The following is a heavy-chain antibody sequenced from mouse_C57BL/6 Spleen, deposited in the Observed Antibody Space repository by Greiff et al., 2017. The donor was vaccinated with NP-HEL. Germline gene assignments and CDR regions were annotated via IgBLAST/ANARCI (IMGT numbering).Heavy chain of an antibody. J-gene: IGHJ2*01. Sequence: VQLQQSGPELVKPGASVKISCKASGYTFTDYYMNWVKQSHGKSLEWIGDINPNNGGTSYNQKFKGKATLTVDKSSSTAYMELRSLTSEDSAVYYCARGYYGNPFDYWGQGTTLTVSS. D-gene: IGHD2-1*01. CDR3: ARGYYGNPFDY. CDR1: GYTFTDYY. V-gene: IGHV1-26*01. CDR2: INPNNGGT.